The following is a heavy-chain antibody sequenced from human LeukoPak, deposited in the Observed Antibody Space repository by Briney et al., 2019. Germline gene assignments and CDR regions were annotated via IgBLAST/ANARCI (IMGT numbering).Heavy chain of an antibody. Sequence: GASLKISCKGSGYSFPSYWIGWVRQMPGKGLEWMGIIYPSDSDTRYSPSFQGQVTISADKSINTAYLQWSSLKVSDTAMYYCASPIGGHAMDVWGQGTTVTVSS. CDR1: GYSFPSYW. CDR2: IYPSDSDT. J-gene: IGHJ6*02. D-gene: IGHD3-10*01. CDR3: ASPIGGHAMDV. V-gene: IGHV5-51*01.